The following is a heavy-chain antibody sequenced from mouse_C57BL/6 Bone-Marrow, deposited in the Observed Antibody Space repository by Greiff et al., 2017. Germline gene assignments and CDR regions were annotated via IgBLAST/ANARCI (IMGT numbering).Heavy chain of an antibody. J-gene: IGHJ3*01. D-gene: IGHD2-2*01. CDR2: IYPRSGNT. CDR1: GYTFTSYG. Sequence: VQLQESGAELARPGASVKLSCKASGYTFTSYGISWVKQRTGQGLEWIGEIYPRSGNTYYNEKFKGKATLTADKSSSTAYMELRSLTSEDSAVYFCAREGDGYGFAYWGQGTRVTVSA. CDR3: AREGDGYGFAY. V-gene: IGHV1-81*01.